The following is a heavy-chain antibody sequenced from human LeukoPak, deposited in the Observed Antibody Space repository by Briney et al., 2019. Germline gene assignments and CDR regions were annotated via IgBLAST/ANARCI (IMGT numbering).Heavy chain of an antibody. CDR2: IYYSGST. V-gene: IGHV4-59*12. Sequence: SETLSLTCTVSGGSISSYYWSWIRQPPGKGLEWIGYIYYSGSTNYNPSLKSRVTISVDTSKNQFSLKLSSVTAADTAVYYCARASVAGTGGAFDYWGQGTLVTVSS. CDR3: ARASVAGTGGAFDY. CDR1: GGSISSYY. D-gene: IGHD6-19*01. J-gene: IGHJ4*02.